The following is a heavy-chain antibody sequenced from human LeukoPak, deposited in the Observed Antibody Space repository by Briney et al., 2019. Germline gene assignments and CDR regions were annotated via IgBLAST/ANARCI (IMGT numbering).Heavy chain of an antibody. CDR1: GFTFSSYS. CDR2: ISSSSSYI. Sequence: PGGSLRLSCAASGFTFSSYSMNWVRQAPGKGLEWVSSISSSSSYIYYADSVKGRFTISRDNAKNSLYLQMNSLRAEDTAVYYCVREPYYYDSSGYSLAFDIWGQGTMVTVSS. D-gene: IGHD3-22*01. J-gene: IGHJ3*02. V-gene: IGHV3-21*01. CDR3: VREPYYYDSSGYSLAFDI.